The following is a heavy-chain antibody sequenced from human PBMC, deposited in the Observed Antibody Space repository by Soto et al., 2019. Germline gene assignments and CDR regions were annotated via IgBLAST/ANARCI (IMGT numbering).Heavy chain of an antibody. CDR2: IIPLFGTT. CDR3: ARARGTSRYNRFDP. CDR1: GGNFSRSG. Sequence: QVQLVQSGAELKKPGSSVKVSCKASGGNFSRSGISWVRQAPGQGLEWMGGIIPLFGTTNYARKFKGRVPITADESTSTAYRERSSLRLEDTAVWYCARARGTSRYNRFDPWGQGTLVIVSS. D-gene: IGHD2-2*01. J-gene: IGHJ5*02. V-gene: IGHV1-69*01.